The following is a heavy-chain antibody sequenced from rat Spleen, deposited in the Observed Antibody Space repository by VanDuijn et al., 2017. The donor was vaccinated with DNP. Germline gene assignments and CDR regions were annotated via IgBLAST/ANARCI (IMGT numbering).Heavy chain of an antibody. CDR3: TRWEFDY. D-gene: IGHD5-1*01. CDR1: GFSLTNYG. V-gene: IGHV2S75*01. CDR2: IWGDGNT. J-gene: IGHJ2*01. Sequence: QVQLKESGPVLVQASETLSLTCTVSGFSLTNYGVIWVRQSPGKGLEWMGIIWGDGNTDYNSALKSRLSISRDTSKSQVFLKMNSLQTEDTAIYFCTRWEFDYWGQGVMVTVSS.